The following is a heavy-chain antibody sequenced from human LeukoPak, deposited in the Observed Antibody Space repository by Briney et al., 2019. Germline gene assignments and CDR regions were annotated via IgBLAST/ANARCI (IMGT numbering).Heavy chain of an antibody. CDR3: ARFIVGATPHY. V-gene: IGHV4-31*03. CDR1: GGSISSGGYY. Sequence: SQTLSLTCTVSGGSISSGGYYWSWIRQHPGKGLEWIGYIYYSGSTYYNPSIKSRVTISVDTSKNQFSLKLSSVTAADTAVYYCARFIVGATPHYWGQGTLVTVSS. D-gene: IGHD1-26*01. J-gene: IGHJ4*02. CDR2: IYYSGST.